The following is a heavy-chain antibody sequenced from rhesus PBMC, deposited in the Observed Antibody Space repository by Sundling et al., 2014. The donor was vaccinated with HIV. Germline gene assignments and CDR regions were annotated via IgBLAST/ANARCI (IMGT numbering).Heavy chain of an antibody. CDR3: ARTGPWTGFYSFDY. Sequence: QVQLQESGPAVVKPSETLSLTCAVSGGSISSHNWWSWIRQSPGKGLEWIGSIYGNSAATYYHPTLKNRVTLSKDTSKNQFSLKLNSVSAADTALYYCARTGPWTGFYSFDYWGQGVLVTVSS. J-gene: IGHJ4*01. CDR2: IYGNSAAT. V-gene: IGHV4-93*01. D-gene: IGHD3-3*01. CDR1: GGSISSHNW.